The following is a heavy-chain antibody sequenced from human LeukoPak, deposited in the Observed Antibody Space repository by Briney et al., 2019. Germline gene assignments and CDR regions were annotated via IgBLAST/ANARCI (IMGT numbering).Heavy chain of an antibody. CDR2: ISSSSSTI. V-gene: IGHV3-48*01. CDR3: ARVTRGDYYDSSGPWGY. D-gene: IGHD3-22*01. J-gene: IGHJ4*02. CDR1: GFTFSSYS. Sequence: GGSLRLSCAASGFTFSSYSMNWVRQAPGKGLEWVSYISSSSSTIYYADSVKGRFTISRDNAKNSLYLQMNSLRAEDTAVYYCARVTRGDYYDSSGPWGYWGQGTLVTVSS.